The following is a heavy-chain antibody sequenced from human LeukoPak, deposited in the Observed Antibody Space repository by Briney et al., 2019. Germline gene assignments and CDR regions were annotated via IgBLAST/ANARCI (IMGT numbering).Heavy chain of an antibody. V-gene: IGHV3-48*01. CDR2: ITSSSSAM. J-gene: IGHJ4*02. CDR1: GFTFSTYG. Sequence: PGGSLRLSCAASGFTFSTYGMNWVRQAPGKGLEWVSHITSSSSAMYYADSVKGRFTISRDNAKNSLYLQMHSLSADDTAVYYCARRFREGSCSGGRCSSFGYWGRGTLVTVSS. D-gene: IGHD2-15*01. CDR3: ARRFREGSCSGGRCSSFGY.